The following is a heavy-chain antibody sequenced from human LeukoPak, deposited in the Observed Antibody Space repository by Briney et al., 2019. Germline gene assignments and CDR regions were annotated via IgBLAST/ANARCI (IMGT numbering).Heavy chain of an antibody. J-gene: IGHJ1*01. CDR2: ISDSGDYT. CDR3: AKGEYSSSWYAEYFQH. Sequence: PGGSLRLSCAGSGFTFSSYAMSWVRQAPGKGLEWVSAISDSGDYTYYADSVKGRFTISGDNSKNTLYLHVNSLRAEDTAVYYCAKGEYSSSWYAEYFQHWGQGTLVTVSS. D-gene: IGHD6-13*01. V-gene: IGHV3-23*01. CDR1: GFTFSSYA.